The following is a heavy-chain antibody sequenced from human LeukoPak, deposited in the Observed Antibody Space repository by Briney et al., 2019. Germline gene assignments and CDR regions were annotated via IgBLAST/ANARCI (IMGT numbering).Heavy chain of an antibody. Sequence: GGSLRLSCAASGFTFSSYSMNWVRQAPGQGLEWVGFLRSTVHGGPAEYAASVEGRFIISRDDSKSIAYLQMNSLKTEDTAVYYCTRAGGYDFWIDYWGQGTLVTVSS. J-gene: IGHJ4*02. D-gene: IGHD3-3*01. V-gene: IGHV3-49*04. CDR1: GFTFSSYS. CDR3: TRAGGYDFWIDY. CDR2: LRSTVHGGPA.